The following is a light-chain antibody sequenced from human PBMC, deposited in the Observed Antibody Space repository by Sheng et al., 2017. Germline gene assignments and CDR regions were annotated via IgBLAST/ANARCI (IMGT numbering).Light chain of an antibody. Sequence: QPVLTQPPSVSGAPGQTVTMSCTGSSSNIGAGYDVHWYQQFPGTAPKLLIFGTTSRPSGVPDRFSGSKSGSSASLVIIGLQAEDEADYYCQSYDNSLSGSYVFGTGTKVTVL. CDR1: SSNIGAGYD. CDR3: QSYDNSLSGSYV. CDR2: GTT. V-gene: IGLV1-40*01. J-gene: IGLJ1*01.